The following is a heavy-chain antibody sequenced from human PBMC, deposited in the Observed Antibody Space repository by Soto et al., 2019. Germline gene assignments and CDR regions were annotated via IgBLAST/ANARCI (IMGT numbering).Heavy chain of an antibody. CDR2: IIPIFGIV. V-gene: IGHV1-69*17. J-gene: IGHJ3*02. CDR1: EGTFTTSG. CDR3: ARDPTTVTTTAFDI. D-gene: IGHD4-17*01. Sequence: QVQLVQSGTEVKKPGSSVKVSCKASEGTFTTSGISWVRQAPGQGLEWMGAIIPIFGIVNYAQKLQGRVTITADKSTTTAYMELTSLTSEDTAVYYRARDPTTVTTTAFDIWGQGTMVTVSS.